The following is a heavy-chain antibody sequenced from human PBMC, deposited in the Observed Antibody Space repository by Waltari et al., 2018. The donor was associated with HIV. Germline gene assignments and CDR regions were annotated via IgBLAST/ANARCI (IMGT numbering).Heavy chain of an antibody. Sequence: QVQLVQSGAEVKKPGASVKVSCTASRFTFTAYYVHWVRQAPGQGLEWMGWINPKSCVTHFAQNFQGRINMTRDTSIKTAYLELSRLQSDDTAVYYCARDWWQLPSGGYFFDYWGQGTLVTVSS. J-gene: IGHJ4*02. D-gene: IGHD2-15*01. CDR1: RFTFTAYY. V-gene: IGHV1-2*02. CDR3: ARDWWQLPSGGYFFDY. CDR2: INPKSCVT.